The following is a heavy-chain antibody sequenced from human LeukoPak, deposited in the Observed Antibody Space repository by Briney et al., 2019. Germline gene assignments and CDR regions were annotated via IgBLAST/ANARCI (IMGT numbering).Heavy chain of an antibody. Sequence: GGSLRLSCAASGFTFSSYAMSWVRQAPGKGLEWVSSISNSGGRTFYTDSVKGRFTISRDNSEITLYLQMNSPRAEDTAVYYCAKSYNGYESKPDYWGQGTLVTVSS. J-gene: IGHJ4*02. D-gene: IGHD5-12*01. CDR1: GFTFSSYA. CDR2: ISNSGGRT. CDR3: AKSYNGYESKPDY. V-gene: IGHV3-23*01.